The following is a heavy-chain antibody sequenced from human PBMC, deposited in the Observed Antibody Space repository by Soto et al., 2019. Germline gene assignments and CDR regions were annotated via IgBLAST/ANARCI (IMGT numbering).Heavy chain of an antibody. Sequence: QVQLVQSGAEVKKPGSSVKVSCKASGGTFSSYAISWVRQAPGQGLEWMGGIIPIFGTANYAQKFQGRVTINQDESTTQTYMGLGSLRSGDTAVYYCARDRGGGFCSSTSCSLDYWGQGTLVTVSS. V-gene: IGHV1-69*01. J-gene: IGHJ4*02. CDR1: GGTFSSYA. CDR2: IIPIFGTA. D-gene: IGHD2-2*01. CDR3: ARDRGGGFCSSTSCSLDY.